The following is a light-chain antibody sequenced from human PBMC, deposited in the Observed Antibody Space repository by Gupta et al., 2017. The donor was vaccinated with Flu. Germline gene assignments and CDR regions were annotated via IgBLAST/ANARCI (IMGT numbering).Light chain of an antibody. V-gene: IGKV3-15*01. Sequence: EIVMTQSPGTLSVSPGERATLSCRASQSVTNTLAWYQQKPGQAPSLLIYDASTRASGIPARFSGSGSGTEFTLTISSLQSEDFAVYYCQQYNKWPQTFGQGTKLEIK. J-gene: IGKJ2*01. CDR2: DAS. CDR1: QSVTNT. CDR3: QQYNKWPQT.